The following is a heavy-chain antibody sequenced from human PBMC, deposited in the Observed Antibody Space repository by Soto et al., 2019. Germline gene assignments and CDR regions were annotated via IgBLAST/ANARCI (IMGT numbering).Heavy chain of an antibody. V-gene: IGHV4-31*03. CDR2: FYSSGSI. CDR3: ARMYSSGSGWFHP. J-gene: IGHJ5*02. CDR1: GYSITAGGYY. D-gene: IGHD6-19*01. Sequence: SETLSLTCLVSGYSITAGGYYWSWIRHHPGKGLEWIGSFYSSGSIIYNPSLRSRVSISGDTSSNQFSMSLTSVTAADTARYYCARMYSSGSGWFHPWGQGTLVTVSS.